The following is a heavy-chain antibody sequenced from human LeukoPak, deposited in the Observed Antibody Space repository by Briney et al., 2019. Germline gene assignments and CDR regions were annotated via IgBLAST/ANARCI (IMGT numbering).Heavy chain of an antibody. J-gene: IGHJ5*02. CDR1: GFTFDDYA. Sequence: GRSLRLSCAASGFTFDDYAMHWVRQARGKGLEWVSGISWNSGNIGYADSVKGRFTISRDNAKNSLYLQMNSLRAEDTALYYCARESGWFDPWGQGTLVTVSS. CDR3: ARESGWFDP. D-gene: IGHD1-26*01. V-gene: IGHV3-9*01. CDR2: ISWNSGNI.